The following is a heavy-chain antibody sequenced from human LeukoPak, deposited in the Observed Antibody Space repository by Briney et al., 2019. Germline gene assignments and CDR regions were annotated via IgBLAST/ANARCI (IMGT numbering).Heavy chain of an antibody. J-gene: IGHJ4*02. CDR2: IKQDGSEK. D-gene: IGHD3-3*01. CDR1: GFTFSNYW. CDR3: ARDTDASDFWSGYRG. V-gene: IGHV3-7*01. Sequence: GGSLRLSCAASGFTFSNYWMSWVRQAPGKGLEWVANIKQDGSEKYYVDSVKGRFTISRDNAKNSLYLQMDSLRAEDTAVYYCARDTDASDFWSGYRGWGQGTLVTVSS.